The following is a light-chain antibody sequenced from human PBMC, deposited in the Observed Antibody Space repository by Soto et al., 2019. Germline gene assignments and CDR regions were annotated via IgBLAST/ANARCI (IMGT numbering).Light chain of an antibody. CDR2: DAS. V-gene: IGKV1-5*01. Sequence: ITCRASQSISSWLAWYQQKPGKAPKLLIYDASSLESGVPSRFSGSGSGTEFTLTISSLQSEDFAVYYCQQYRTFGQGTKVDNK. J-gene: IGKJ1*01. CDR3: QQYRT. CDR1: QSISSW.